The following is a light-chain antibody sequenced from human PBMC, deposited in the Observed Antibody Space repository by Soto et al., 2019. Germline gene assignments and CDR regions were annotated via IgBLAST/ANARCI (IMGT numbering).Light chain of an antibody. CDR2: DVS. CDR1: SSDVGGYNY. V-gene: IGLV2-14*01. Sequence: QSALTQPASVSGSPGQSITISCTGTSSDVGGYNYVSWYQQHPGKAPKLMIYDVSNRPSGVSNRFSGSKSGNTASLTISGLQAEDEAHYYCRSYTSSSTLMVFGGGTKVTVL. J-gene: IGLJ2*01. CDR3: RSYTSSSTLMV.